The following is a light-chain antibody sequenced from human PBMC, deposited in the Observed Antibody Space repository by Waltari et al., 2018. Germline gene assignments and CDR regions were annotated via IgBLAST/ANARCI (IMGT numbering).Light chain of an antibody. J-gene: IGKJ2*01. CDR3: QQYNNWPLMYT. CDR1: QSVSSN. Sequence: EIVMPQSPATLSVSPGERATISCRASQSVSSNLAWYQQKPGQAPRLLIYGASTRATGIPARFSGSGSGTEFTLTISSLQSEDFAVYYCQQYNNWPLMYTFGQGTKLEIK. V-gene: IGKV3-15*01. CDR2: GAS.